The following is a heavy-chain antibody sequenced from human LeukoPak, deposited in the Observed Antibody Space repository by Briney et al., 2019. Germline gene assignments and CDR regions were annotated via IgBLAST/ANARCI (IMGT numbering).Heavy chain of an antibody. Sequence: SETLSLTCTVSGDSVSSGSYYWSWIRQPPGKGLEWIGYIYYSGSTNYNPSLKSRVTISVDTSKNQFSLKLSSVTAADTAVYYCARDDGRNYFDYWGQGTLVTVSS. CDR1: GDSVSSGSYY. J-gene: IGHJ4*02. CDR3: ARDDGRNYFDY. CDR2: IYYSGST. V-gene: IGHV4-61*01.